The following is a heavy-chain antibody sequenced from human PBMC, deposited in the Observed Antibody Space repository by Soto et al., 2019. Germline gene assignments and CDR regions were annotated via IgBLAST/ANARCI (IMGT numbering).Heavy chain of an antibody. D-gene: IGHD2-15*01. CDR2: ISAYNGKT. Sequence: ASVKVSCKASGYTFTSYGISWVRQAPGQGLEWMGGISAYNGKTNYAQKFQGRVTITADKSTSTAYMELSSLRSEDTAVYYCAPEYCGGGSCYFDYWGQGTLVTVSS. J-gene: IGHJ4*02. V-gene: IGHV1-18*01. CDR1: GYTFTSYG. CDR3: APEYCGGGSCYFDY.